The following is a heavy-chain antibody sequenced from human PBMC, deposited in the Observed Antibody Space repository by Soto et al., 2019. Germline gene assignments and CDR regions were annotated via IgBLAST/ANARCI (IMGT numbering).Heavy chain of an antibody. CDR1: GFTFSSYG. CDR3: ARGAEYSSSPIFDY. J-gene: IGHJ4*02. D-gene: IGHD6-6*01. CDR2: IWYDGSNK. V-gene: IGHV3-33*01. Sequence: GSLRLSCAASGFTFSSYGMHWVRQAPGKGLEWVAVIWYDGSNKYYADSVKGRFTISRDNSKNTLYLQMNSLRAEDTAVYYCARGAEYSSSPIFDYWGQGTLVTVSS.